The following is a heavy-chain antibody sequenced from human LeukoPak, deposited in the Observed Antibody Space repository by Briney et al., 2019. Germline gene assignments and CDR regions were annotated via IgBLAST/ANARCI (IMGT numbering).Heavy chain of an antibody. V-gene: IGHV3-23*01. Sequence: GGSLRLSCAASGFTFRSFYMTWVRQAPGKGLEWVSYISSSSSTTYYADSVKGRFTISRDNSKNTLYLQMNSLRAEDTAVYYCAKSRPTYYYDSSGYYEPWGQGTLVTVSS. J-gene: IGHJ5*02. CDR3: AKSRPTYYYDSSGYYEP. CDR2: ISSSSSTT. CDR1: GFTFRSFY. D-gene: IGHD3-22*01.